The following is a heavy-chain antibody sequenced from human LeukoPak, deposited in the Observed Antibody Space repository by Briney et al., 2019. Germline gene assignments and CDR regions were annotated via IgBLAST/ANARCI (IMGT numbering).Heavy chain of an antibody. V-gene: IGHV3-23*01. CDR2: ISGSGGST. Sequence: PGGSLRLPCAASGFTFSSYAMSWVRQAPGKGLEWVSAISGSGGSTYYADSVKGRFTISRDNSKNTLYLQMNSLRAEDTAVYYCATVYYGSGANWFDPWGQGTLVTVSS. D-gene: IGHD3-10*01. CDR3: ATVYYGSGANWFDP. J-gene: IGHJ5*02. CDR1: GFTFSSYA.